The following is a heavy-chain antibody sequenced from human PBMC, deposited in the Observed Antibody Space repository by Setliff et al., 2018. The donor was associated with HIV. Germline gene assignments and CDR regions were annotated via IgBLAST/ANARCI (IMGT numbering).Heavy chain of an antibody. CDR3: ARVRDYGGNFFDY. J-gene: IGHJ4*02. CDR1: GYSVSSGYF. CDR2: IFHTGST. V-gene: IGHV4-38-2*01. Sequence: SETLSLTCAVSGYSVSSGYFWGWIRQPPGKGLEWIGSIFHTGSTYYNPSLKSRVTISVDTSKTQFSLRLTSVTAADTAVYYCARVRDYGGNFFDYWGQGTLVTVSS. D-gene: IGHD4-17*01.